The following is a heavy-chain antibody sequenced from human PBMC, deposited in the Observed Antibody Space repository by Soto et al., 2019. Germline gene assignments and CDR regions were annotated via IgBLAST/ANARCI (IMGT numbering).Heavy chain of an antibody. Sequence: PGGSLRLSCAASGFTVSRNYMSWVRQAPGKGLEWVSVIYSGGSTYYADSVKGRFTISRHNSKNTLYLQMNSLRAEDTAVYYCARVLEWLFGYYYYYMDVWGKGTTVTVSS. CDR1: GFTVSRNY. D-gene: IGHD3-3*01. CDR3: ARVLEWLFGYYYYYMDV. J-gene: IGHJ6*03. V-gene: IGHV3-53*04. CDR2: IYSGGST.